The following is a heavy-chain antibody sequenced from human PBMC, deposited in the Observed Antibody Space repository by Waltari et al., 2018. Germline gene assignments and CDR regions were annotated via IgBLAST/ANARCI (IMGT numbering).Heavy chain of an antibody. CDR2: INHSGST. D-gene: IGHD6-13*01. V-gene: IGHV4-34*01. J-gene: IGHJ6*02. Sequence: QVQLQQWGAGLLKPSETLSLTCAVYGGSFSGYYWSWIRQPPGKGREWIGEINHSGSTNYNPSLKSRVTISVDTSKNQFSLKLSSVTAADTAVYYCARVAQSRIAAAGIRLGGMDVWGQGTTVTVSS. CDR3: ARVAQSRIAAAGIRLGGMDV. CDR1: GGSFSGYY.